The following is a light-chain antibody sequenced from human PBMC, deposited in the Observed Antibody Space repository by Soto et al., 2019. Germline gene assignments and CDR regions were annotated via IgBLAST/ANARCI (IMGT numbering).Light chain of an antibody. Sequence: QSAPTQPASVSGPPGQSITISCTGTSSDVGGYNYVSWYQQHPGKAPKLMIFEISNRPSEVSNRFSGSKSGNTASLTISGLQAEDEADYYCSSYTSSSVVFGGGTQLTVL. V-gene: IGLV2-14*01. J-gene: IGLJ2*01. CDR2: EIS. CDR1: SSDVGGYNY. CDR3: SSYTSSSVV.